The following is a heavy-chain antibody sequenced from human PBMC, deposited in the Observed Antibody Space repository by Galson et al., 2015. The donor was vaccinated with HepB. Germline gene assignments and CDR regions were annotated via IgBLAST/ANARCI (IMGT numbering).Heavy chain of an antibody. D-gene: IGHD2-15*01. J-gene: IGHJ4*02. CDR1: GYTFTSNG. Sequence: SVKVSCKAAGYTFTSNGISWVRQAPGRGLELVGWISANSGRATYAWRLLGRLTLTTDTSTSTAYMELRSLRSDDTAIYYCARDRSHSLDFWGQGTLVTVSS. V-gene: IGHV1-18*04. CDR3: ARDRSHSLDF. CDR2: ISANSGRA.